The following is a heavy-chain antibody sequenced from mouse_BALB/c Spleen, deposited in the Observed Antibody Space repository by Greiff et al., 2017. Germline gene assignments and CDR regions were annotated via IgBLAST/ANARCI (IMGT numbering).Heavy chain of an antibody. CDR3: ARPHYYGYVWFAY. CDR2: IWSGGST. D-gene: IGHD1-2*01. V-gene: IGHV2-2*02. Sequence: VQLQQSGPGLVQPSQSLSITCTVSGFSLTSYGVHWVRQSPGKGLEWLGVIWSGGSTDYNAAFISRLSISKDNSKSQVFFKMNSLQANDTAIYYCARPHYYGYVWFAYWGQGTLVTVSA. CDR1: GFSLTSYG. J-gene: IGHJ3*01.